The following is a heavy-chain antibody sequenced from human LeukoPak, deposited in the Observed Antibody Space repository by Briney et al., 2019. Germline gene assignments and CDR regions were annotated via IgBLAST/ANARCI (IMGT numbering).Heavy chain of an antibody. J-gene: IGHJ3*02. CDR1: GGSFSGYY. D-gene: IGHD3-22*01. V-gene: IGHV4-34*01. CDR2: INHSGNT. CDR3: ARVGGITMIVVLITDAFDI. Sequence: SETLSLTCAVYGGSFSGYYWSWIRQPPGKGLEWIGEINHSGNTNYNPSLKSRVTISVDTSKNQFSLKLRSVTAADTAVYYCARVGGITMIVVLITDAFDIWGQGTMVTVSS.